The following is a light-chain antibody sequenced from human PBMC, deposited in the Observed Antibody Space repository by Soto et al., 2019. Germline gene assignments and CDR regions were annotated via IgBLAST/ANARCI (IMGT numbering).Light chain of an antibody. CDR2: DVS. CDR3: SSYTSSSTVV. CDR1: SSDVGGYNY. V-gene: IGLV2-14*01. J-gene: IGLJ2*01. Sequence: QSALTQPASVSGSPGQSITISCTGTSSDVGGYNYVSWYQQHPGKAPKLMIYDVSNRPSGVSNRFSGSKSGSTASLTISGLQAEDEADYYCSSYTSSSTVVFGGGTKVTVL.